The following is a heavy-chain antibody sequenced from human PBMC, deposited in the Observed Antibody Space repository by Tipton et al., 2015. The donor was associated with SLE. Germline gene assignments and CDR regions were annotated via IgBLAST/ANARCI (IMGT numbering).Heavy chain of an antibody. J-gene: IGHJ4*02. CDR2: INQDGSEK. Sequence: SLRLSCTASGFNFSKYWMSWVRQAPGEGLEWVANINQDGSEKYYVDSVEGRFTIPRDNAKNSLYLQMNSPRAEDTAVFYCARAATTGTVDYWGQGTLVTVSS. CDR3: ARAATTGTVDY. V-gene: IGHV3-7*01. D-gene: IGHD1-1*01. CDR1: GFNFSKYW.